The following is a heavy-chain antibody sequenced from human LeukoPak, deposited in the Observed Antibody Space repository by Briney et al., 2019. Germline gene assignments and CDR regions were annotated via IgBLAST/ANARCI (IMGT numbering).Heavy chain of an antibody. V-gene: IGHV1-2*06. CDR1: GYTFIGYY. Sequence: GASVKVSCKASGYTFIGYYMHWVRQAPGQGLEWMGRINPNSGGTNYAQKFQGRVTMTRDTSISTAYMELSRLRSDDTAVYYCARVFAMIYAFDIWGQGTMVTVSS. CDR3: ARVFAMIYAFDI. D-gene: IGHD3-22*01. J-gene: IGHJ3*02. CDR2: INPNSGGT.